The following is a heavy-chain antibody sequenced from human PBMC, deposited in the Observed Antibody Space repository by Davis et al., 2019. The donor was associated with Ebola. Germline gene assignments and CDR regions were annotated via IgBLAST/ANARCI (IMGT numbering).Heavy chain of an antibody. Sequence: GESLKISCKASGYICTNYWIGWARPMPGQGLVWRAVIYPGDSDTRYSPSFQGQVTISADKSISTAYLQWNSLKASDTAMYYCARQSHHFLSGPRTWCDPWGQGTLVTVSS. D-gene: IGHD3-3*02. V-gene: IGHV5-51*01. CDR3: ARQSHHFLSGPRTWCDP. CDR1: GYICTNYW. CDR2: IYPGDSDT. J-gene: IGHJ5*02.